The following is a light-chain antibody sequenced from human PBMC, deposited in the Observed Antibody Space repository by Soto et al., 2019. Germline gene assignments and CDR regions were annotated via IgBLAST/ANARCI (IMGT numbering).Light chain of an antibody. CDR1: QSVSGN. V-gene: IGKV3-15*01. Sequence: ERVMTQSPATLSVSPGERVTLSCRASQSVSGNLAWYQQRPGQAPRLLIYGASTRATGVPARFSGFGSGTQFTLTISSLQSEDFAVYYCQQYHNWPPITFGQGTRLEIK. CDR3: QQYHNWPPIT. CDR2: GAS. J-gene: IGKJ5*01.